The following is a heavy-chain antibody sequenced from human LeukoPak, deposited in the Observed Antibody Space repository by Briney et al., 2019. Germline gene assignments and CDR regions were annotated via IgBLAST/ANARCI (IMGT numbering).Heavy chain of an antibody. CDR2: LQSDGITT. D-gene: IGHD2-2*01. CDR3: ARDGLYCSSTNCYFDY. V-gene: IGHV3-74*01. Sequence: GGSLRLPCVASGFSFSNYWMHWVRQAPGKGLVWVSCLQSDGITTSYAESVKGRFTISRDNAKNSLYLQMNSLRAEDTAVYYCARDGLYCSSTNCYFDYWGQGTLVTVSS. CDR1: GFSFSNYW. J-gene: IGHJ4*02.